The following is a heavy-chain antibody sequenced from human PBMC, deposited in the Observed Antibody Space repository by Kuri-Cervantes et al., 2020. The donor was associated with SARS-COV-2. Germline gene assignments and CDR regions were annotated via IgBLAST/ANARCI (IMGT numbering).Heavy chain of an antibody. V-gene: IGHV3-74*01. CDR1: GFTFSSYW. CDR2: INSDGSST. Sequence: LKISCADSGFTFSSYWMHWVRQAPGKGLVWVSRINSDGSSTSYADSEKGRFTISRDNTKNTLYLQMNSLSAEDTAVYYCASTQISYGGNSASYWYFDLWGRGTLVTVSS. J-gene: IGHJ2*01. D-gene: IGHD4-23*01. CDR3: ASTQISYGGNSASYWYFDL.